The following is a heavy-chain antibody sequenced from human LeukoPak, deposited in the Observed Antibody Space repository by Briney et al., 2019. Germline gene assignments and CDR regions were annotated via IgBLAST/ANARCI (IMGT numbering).Heavy chain of an antibody. Sequence: SETLSLTCTDSGGSISSYYWSWVRQPPGKGLEWIGYIYTSGSTTYSPSLKSRVAISVDTSKNQFSLKLSSVTAADTAVYYCARTQGSSSWDYYFDYWGQGTLVTVSS. D-gene: IGHD6-19*01. CDR1: GGSISSYY. CDR2: IYTSGST. V-gene: IGHV4-4*09. J-gene: IGHJ4*02. CDR3: ARTQGSSSWDYYFDY.